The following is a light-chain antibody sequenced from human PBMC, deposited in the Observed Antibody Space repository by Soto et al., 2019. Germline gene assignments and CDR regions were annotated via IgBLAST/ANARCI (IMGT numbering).Light chain of an antibody. Sequence: QSVLTQPPSASGTPGQWVTISCSGSNSNIGSNTVNWYQHLPGTAPKLLIYRNNQRPSGVPDRFSGSKSGTSASLAISGLQSEDEADYYCAAWDDSLNGGVFGGGTKLTVL. J-gene: IGLJ3*02. V-gene: IGLV1-44*01. CDR3: AAWDDSLNGGV. CDR2: RNN. CDR1: NSNIGSNT.